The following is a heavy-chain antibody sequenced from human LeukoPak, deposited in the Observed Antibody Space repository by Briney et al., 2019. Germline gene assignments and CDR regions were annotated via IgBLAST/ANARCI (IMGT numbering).Heavy chain of an antibody. CDR1: GGSVSSYY. J-gene: IGHJ4*02. D-gene: IGHD1-14*01. V-gene: IGHV4-59*08. Sequence: SETLSLACSVSGGSVSSYYWSWIRQSPGKGLEWIGYIHNSGRTNYNPSLKSRVTGFVDTSKNQVSLRLSSVTAADTAVYYCARHGTISSESYFDYWGQGALVTVSS. CDR2: IHNSGRT. CDR3: ARHGTISSESYFDY.